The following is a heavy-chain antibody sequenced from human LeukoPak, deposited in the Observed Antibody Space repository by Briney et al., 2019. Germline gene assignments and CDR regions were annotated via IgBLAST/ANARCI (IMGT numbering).Heavy chain of an antibody. CDR3: ARDQQLANFDY. CDR2: IYYSGST. Sequence: SETLSLTCTVSGGSISSYYWNWIRQPPGKGLEWIGYIYYSGSTYYNPSLKSRVTISVDTSKNQFSLKLSSVTAADTAVYYCARDQQLANFDYWGQGTLVTVSS. CDR1: GGSISSYY. D-gene: IGHD6-6*01. V-gene: IGHV4-59*12. J-gene: IGHJ4*02.